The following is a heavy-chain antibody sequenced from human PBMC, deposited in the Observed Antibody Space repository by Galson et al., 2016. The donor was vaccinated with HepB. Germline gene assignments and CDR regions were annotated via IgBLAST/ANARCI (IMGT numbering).Heavy chain of an antibody. Sequence: SLRLFCAASGFTFSTSWMSWVRQAPGKGLEWVGCIKEDGTDKYYVDSVKGRFTISRDNAENSLYLQMNSLRAEDTAVYYCTSAFWGPQYWGQGALVAVSS. CDR2: IKEDGTDK. J-gene: IGHJ4*02. CDR3: TSAFWGPQY. V-gene: IGHV3-7*01. D-gene: IGHD2/OR15-2a*01. CDR1: GFTFSTSW.